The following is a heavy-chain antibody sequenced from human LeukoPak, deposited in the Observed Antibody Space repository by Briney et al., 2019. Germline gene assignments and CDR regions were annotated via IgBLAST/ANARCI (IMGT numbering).Heavy chain of an antibody. J-gene: IGHJ6*03. D-gene: IGHD6-13*01. CDR1: GYTFTGYY. CDR2: INPNSGGT. CDR3: ARMGPGGSSWYYYYYYMDV. V-gene: IGHV1-2*02. Sequence: GASVKVSCKASGYTFTGYYMHWVRQAPGQGLEWMGWINPNSGGTNYAQKFQGRVTMTRDTSISTAYMELSRLRSDDTAVYYCARMGPGGSSWYYYYYYMDVWGKGTTVTISS.